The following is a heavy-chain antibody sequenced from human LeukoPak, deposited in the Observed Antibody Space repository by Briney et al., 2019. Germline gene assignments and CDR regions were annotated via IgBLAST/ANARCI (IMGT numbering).Heavy chain of an antibody. CDR2: IYTSGST. V-gene: IGHV4-61*02. CDR1: GGSISSDTYY. J-gene: IGHJ3*02. D-gene: IGHD3-16*01. CDR3: ARDWGPTGAFDI. Sequence: PSETLSLTCTVSGGSISSDTYYWSWIRQPAGKGLEWIGRIYTSGSTNYNPSLKSRVTISVDTSKNQFSLKLSSVTAADTAVYYCARDWGPTGAFDIWGQGTMVTVSS.